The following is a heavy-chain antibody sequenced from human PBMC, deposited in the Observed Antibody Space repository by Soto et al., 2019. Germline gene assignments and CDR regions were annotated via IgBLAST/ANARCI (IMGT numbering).Heavy chain of an antibody. CDR3: ARVPDCSSTSCYWNWFDP. D-gene: IGHD2-2*01. CDR2: IIPIFGTA. J-gene: IGHJ5*02. Sequence: QVQLVQSGAEVKKPGSSVKVSCKASGGTFSSYAISWVRQAPGQGLEWMGGIIPIFGTANYAQKFQGGVTITADESTSTAYMELSSLRSEDTAVYYCARVPDCSSTSCYWNWFDPWGQGTLVTVSS. CDR1: GGTFSSYA. V-gene: IGHV1-69*01.